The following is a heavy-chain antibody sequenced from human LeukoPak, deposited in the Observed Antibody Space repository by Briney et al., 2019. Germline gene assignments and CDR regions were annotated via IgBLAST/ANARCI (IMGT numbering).Heavy chain of an antibody. CDR2: VRFDINGK. Sequence: GVSLRLSCAASGFTFSSFGVHWVRQAPGKGLEWVAFVRFDINGKNYADSVKGRFTLSSDTSKTTMYLQMISLRAEDTAVYYCASRQVGATIGYWGQGTLVTVSS. J-gene: IGHJ4*02. CDR3: ASRQVGATIGY. D-gene: IGHD1-26*01. V-gene: IGHV3-30*02. CDR1: GFTFSSFG.